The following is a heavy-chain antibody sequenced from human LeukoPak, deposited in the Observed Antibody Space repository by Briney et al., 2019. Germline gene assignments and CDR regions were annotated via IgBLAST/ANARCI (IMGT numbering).Heavy chain of an antibody. CDR1: GFTFSSYG. D-gene: IGHD2-2*01. J-gene: IGHJ4*02. Sequence: GGSLRLSCAASGFTFSSYGMHWVRQAPGKGLEWVAVISYDGSNKYYADSVKGRFTISRDNSKITLYLQMNSLRAEDTAVYYCARVQGYCSSTSCTGLDYWGQGTLVTVSS. CDR3: ARVQGYCSSTSCTGLDY. CDR2: ISYDGSNK. V-gene: IGHV3-30*03.